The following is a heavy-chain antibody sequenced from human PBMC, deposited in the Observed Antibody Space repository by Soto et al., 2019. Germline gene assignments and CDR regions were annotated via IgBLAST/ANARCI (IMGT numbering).Heavy chain of an antibody. D-gene: IGHD3-9*01. Sequence: GGSLRLSCAASGFPFRSYTMHWVRQAPGKGLEWVAVISNDGSNNYHVDSVKGRFTISRDNSKSTLYLQMNSLRAEDTAVYYCASVNILTGYYLDHWGQGTLVTVSS. CDR1: GFPFRSYT. CDR2: ISNDGSNN. J-gene: IGHJ4*02. V-gene: IGHV3-30-3*01. CDR3: ASVNILTGYYLDH.